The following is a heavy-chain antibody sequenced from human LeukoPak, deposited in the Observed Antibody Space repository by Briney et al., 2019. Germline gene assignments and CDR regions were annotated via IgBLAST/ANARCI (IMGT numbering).Heavy chain of an antibody. CDR2: INHSGST. D-gene: IGHD1-26*01. Sequence: SGTLSLTCAVYGGSFSGYYWSWIRQPPGKGLEWIGEINHSGSTNYNPSLKSRVTISVDTSKNQFSLKLSSVTAADTAVYYCARDREVGATGYYFDYWGQGTLVTVSS. CDR1: GGSFSGYY. CDR3: ARDREVGATGYYFDY. J-gene: IGHJ4*02. V-gene: IGHV4-34*01.